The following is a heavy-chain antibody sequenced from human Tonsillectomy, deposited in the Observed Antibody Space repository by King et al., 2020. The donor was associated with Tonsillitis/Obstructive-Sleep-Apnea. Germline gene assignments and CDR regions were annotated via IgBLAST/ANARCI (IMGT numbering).Heavy chain of an antibody. Sequence: VQLVESGAEVKKPGASVKVSCKASGYTFTSYAMHWVRQAPGQRLEWMGWINAGNGNTKYSQKFQGRVTITRDTSASTAYMELSSLRSEDTAVYYCARVGGIKDYYYYMDVWGKGTTVTVSS. CDR3: ARVGGIKDYYYYMDV. D-gene: IGHD3-16*01. CDR2: INAGNGNT. CDR1: GYTFTSYA. V-gene: IGHV1-3*01. J-gene: IGHJ6*03.